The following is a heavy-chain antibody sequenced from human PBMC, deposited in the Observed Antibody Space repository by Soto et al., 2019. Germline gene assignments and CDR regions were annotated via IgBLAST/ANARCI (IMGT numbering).Heavy chain of an antibody. Sequence: SETLSLTCAVYGGSFSGYYWSWIRQPPGKGLEWIGEINHSGSTNYNPSLKSRVTISVDTSKNQFSLKLSSVTAADTAVYYCARDLRIAAAGRGNWFDPWGQGTLVTVS. CDR1: GGSFSGYY. CDR2: INHSGST. D-gene: IGHD6-13*01. J-gene: IGHJ5*02. CDR3: ARDLRIAAAGRGNWFDP. V-gene: IGHV4-34*01.